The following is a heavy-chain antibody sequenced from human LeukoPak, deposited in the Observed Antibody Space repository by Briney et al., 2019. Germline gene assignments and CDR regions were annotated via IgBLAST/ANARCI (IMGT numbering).Heavy chain of an antibody. CDR1: GGSINSNNYY. V-gene: IGHV4-39*07. CDR3: VGTFRPRLNKFENRFGYYGEFDY. CDR2: IYYTGNT. Sequence: SGTLSLTCTVSGGSINSNNYYWGWIRQPPGKGLEWIASIYYTGNTYYNPSLKSRVIISVDTTNNEFSLRLKSVTAADTAVYYCVGTFRPRLNKFENRFGYYGEFDYWGQGTQVIASS. D-gene: IGHD3-22*01. J-gene: IGHJ4*02.